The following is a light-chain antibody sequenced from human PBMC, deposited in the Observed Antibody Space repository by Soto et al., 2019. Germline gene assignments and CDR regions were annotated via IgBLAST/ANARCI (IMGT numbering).Light chain of an antibody. CDR1: SSNIRSNS. J-gene: IGLJ3*02. CDR2: SYN. Sequence: QSVLTRPPSASGTPGQRVTISCSGSSSNIRSNSVTWYQQLPGTGPKLLMYSYNQRPSGVPDRFSGSKSGASASLAISGLQSEDEADYYCAAWDDSLDVWVFGGGTKVTVL. V-gene: IGLV1-44*01. CDR3: AAWDDSLDVWV.